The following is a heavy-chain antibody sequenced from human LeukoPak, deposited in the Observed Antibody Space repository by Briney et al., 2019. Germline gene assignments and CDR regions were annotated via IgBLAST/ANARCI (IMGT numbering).Heavy chain of an antibody. Sequence: WGSLRLSCEASGVTFRNYDMHWVRQAPGKGLEWVGVISRDGINKYYADSVRGRFTISRDNSKNTVYLQMNSQSDEETAVYYCARDQTGAYSDYWGQGTLVTVSS. CDR2: ISRDGINK. CDR1: GVTFRNYD. V-gene: IGHV3-30*03. CDR3: ARDQTGAYSDY. D-gene: IGHD7-27*01. J-gene: IGHJ4*02.